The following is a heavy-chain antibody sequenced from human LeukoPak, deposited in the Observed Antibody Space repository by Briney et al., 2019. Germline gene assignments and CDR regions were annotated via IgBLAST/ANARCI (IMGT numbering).Heavy chain of an antibody. Sequence: GGSLRLSCAASGFTVSSNYMSWVRQAPGKGLEWVSVIYSGGSTYYADSVKGRFTISRDNSKNTLYLQMNSLRAEDTAVYYCARDISGSYKGAHWFDPWGQGTLVTVSS. CDR1: GFTVSSNY. CDR3: ARDISGSYKGAHWFDP. D-gene: IGHD1-26*01. V-gene: IGHV3-66*01. CDR2: IYSGGST. J-gene: IGHJ5*02.